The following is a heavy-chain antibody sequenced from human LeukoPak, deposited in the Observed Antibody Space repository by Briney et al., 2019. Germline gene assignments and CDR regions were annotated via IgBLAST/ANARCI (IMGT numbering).Heavy chain of an antibody. CDR3: ARGYAYGPNYYFDY. Sequence: SETLSLTCTVSGGSIRSYYWSWIRQPPGKGLEWIGYIYYSGNTNYNPSLKSRVTISVDTSKNQFSLKLSSVTDADTASYYCARGYAYGPNYYFDYWGQGTLVTVSS. CDR1: GGSIRSYY. CDR2: IYYSGNT. D-gene: IGHD5-18*01. J-gene: IGHJ4*02. V-gene: IGHV4-59*01.